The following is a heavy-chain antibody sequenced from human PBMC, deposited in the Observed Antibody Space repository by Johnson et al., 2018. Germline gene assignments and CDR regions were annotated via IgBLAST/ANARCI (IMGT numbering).Heavy chain of an antibody. CDR3: AKDAPDIVVVASAPYYMDV. J-gene: IGHJ6*03. V-gene: IGHV3-30*18. D-gene: IGHD2-2*01. CDR1: GFTFSSYG. Sequence: QVQLVQSGGGVVQPGRSLRLSCAASGFTFSSYGMHWVRQAPGKGLEWVALISYDGSNEYYADSVKGRFTISRDNSKNTLYLQMNSLRAEDTAVYYCAKDAPDIVVVASAPYYMDVWGKGTTVTVSS. CDR2: ISYDGSNE.